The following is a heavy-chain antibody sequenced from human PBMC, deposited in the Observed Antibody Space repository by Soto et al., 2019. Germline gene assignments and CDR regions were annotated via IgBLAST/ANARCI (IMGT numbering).Heavy chain of an antibody. CDR1: GGSFSGYY. D-gene: IGHD7-27*01. CDR2: INHSGST. V-gene: IGHV4-34*01. J-gene: IGHJ3*02. Sequence: SETLSLTCAVYGGSFSGYYWSWIRQPPGKGLEWIGEINHSGSTNYNPSLKSRVTISVDTSKNQFSLKLSSVTAADTAVYYCARGLQLTGVCDAFDIWGQGTMVTVSS. CDR3: ARGLQLTGVCDAFDI.